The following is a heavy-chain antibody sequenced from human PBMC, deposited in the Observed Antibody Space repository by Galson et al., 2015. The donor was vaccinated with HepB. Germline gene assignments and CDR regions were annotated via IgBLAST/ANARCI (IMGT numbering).Heavy chain of an antibody. J-gene: IGHJ6*03. D-gene: IGHD4-11*01. CDR1: GGTFSRYA. CDR3: ARNPGYSNPLYYYYYMDV. V-gene: IGHV1-69*10. CDR2: IIPILGIA. Sequence: SVKVSCKASGGTFSRYAISWVRQAPGQGLEWMGGIIPILGIANYAQKFQGRVTITADKSTSTAYMELSSLRSEDTAVYYCARNPGYSNPLYYYYYMDVWGKGTTVTVSS.